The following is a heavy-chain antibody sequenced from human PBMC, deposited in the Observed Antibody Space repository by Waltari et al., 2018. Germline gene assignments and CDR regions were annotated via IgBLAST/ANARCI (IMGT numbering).Heavy chain of an antibody. J-gene: IGHJ4*02. D-gene: IGHD6-13*01. V-gene: IGHV4-39*01. CDR3: ARPLSSSWYS. CDR1: GGSISSSSYY. Sequence: QLQLQESGPGLVKPSETLSLTCTVSGGSISSSSYYWGWIRQPPGKGLEWIGSIYYSGSTYYNPALKSRVTISVDTSKNQFSLKLSSVTAADTAVYYCARPLSSSWYSWGQGTLVTVSS. CDR2: IYYSGST.